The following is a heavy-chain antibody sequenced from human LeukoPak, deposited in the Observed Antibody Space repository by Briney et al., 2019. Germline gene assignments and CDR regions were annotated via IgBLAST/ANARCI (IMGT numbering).Heavy chain of an antibody. CDR1: GGSFSGYY. D-gene: IGHD6-13*01. CDR2: INHSGST. Sequence: SETLSLTCAVYGGSFSGYYWSWIRQPPGKGLEWIGEINHSGSTNYNPSLKSRVTISVDTSKNQFSLKLSSVTAADTAVYYCARDQVAAAGGAAPHLFHYWGQGTLVTVFS. J-gene: IGHJ4*02. CDR3: ARDQVAAAGGAAPHLFHY. V-gene: IGHV4-34*01.